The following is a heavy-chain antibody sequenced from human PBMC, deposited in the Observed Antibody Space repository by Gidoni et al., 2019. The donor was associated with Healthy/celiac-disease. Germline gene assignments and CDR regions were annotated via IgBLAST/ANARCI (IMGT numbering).Heavy chain of an antibody. CDR1: GDSVSSNNAS. CDR3: SRGTFYSSGGSYYYYYGMDV. V-gene: IGHV6-1*01. CDR2: TYYRSKWYN. J-gene: IGHJ6*02. Sequence: QVQLQQSGPGLVKPSQTLSLTCSISGDSVSSNNASWNWHRQSPSRGFEWLGRTYYRSKWYNDYAVAVKSRITSNPDTSKNQFSLQLNSVTPEDTAVYYCSRGTFYSSGGSYYYYYGMDVWGQGTTVTVSS. D-gene: IGHD6-19*01.